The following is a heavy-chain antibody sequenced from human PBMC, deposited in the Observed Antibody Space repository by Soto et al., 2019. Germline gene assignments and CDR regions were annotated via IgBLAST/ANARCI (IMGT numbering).Heavy chain of an antibody. Sequence: GGSLRLSCAASGFTVSSNYMSWVRQAPGKGLEWVSVIYSGGSTYYADSVKGRFTISRHNSKNTLYLQMNSLRAEDTAVYYCARALLSYGDYRDLGYYYFDYWGQGTLVTVSS. V-gene: IGHV3-53*04. CDR3: ARALLSYGDYRDLGYYYFDY. CDR2: IYSGGST. CDR1: GFTVSSNY. D-gene: IGHD4-17*01. J-gene: IGHJ4*02.